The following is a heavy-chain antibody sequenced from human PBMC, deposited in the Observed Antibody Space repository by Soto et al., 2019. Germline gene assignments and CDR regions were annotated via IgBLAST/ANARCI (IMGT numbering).Heavy chain of an antibody. CDR3: ARANWFFDY. V-gene: IGHV4-59*13. CDR2: IYYSGST. CDR1: GGSCSGDY. D-gene: IGHD7-27*01. Sequence: PSETLSLTCAVYGGSCSGDYWSWIRQPPGQGLEWIGYIYYSGSTNYNPSLKSRVTMSVDTSKNQFSLKLSSLTAADTAIYYCARANWFFDYWGQGTLVTVSS. J-gene: IGHJ4*02.